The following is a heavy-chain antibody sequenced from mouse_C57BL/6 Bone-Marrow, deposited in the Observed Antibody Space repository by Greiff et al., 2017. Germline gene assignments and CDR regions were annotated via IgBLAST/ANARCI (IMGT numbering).Heavy chain of an antibody. CDR1: GYTFTSYW. Sequence: QVQLQQPGAELVRPGTSVKLSCKASGYTFTSYWMHWVKQRPGQGLEWIGVIDPSDSYTNYNQKFKGKATLTVDTSSSTAYMQLSSLTSEDSAGYYCARWGYWGQGTTLTVSS. CDR3: ARWGY. J-gene: IGHJ2*01. V-gene: IGHV1-59*01. CDR2: IDPSDSYT.